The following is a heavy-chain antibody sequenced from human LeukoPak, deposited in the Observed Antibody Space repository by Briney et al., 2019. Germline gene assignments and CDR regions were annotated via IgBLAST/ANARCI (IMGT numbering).Heavy chain of an antibody. CDR2: IIGGGGST. CDR3: AHGAMYQLDY. V-gene: IGHV3-23*01. D-gene: IGHD2-2*01. Sequence: GGSLRLSCAASGFPFSSHGMSWVRQAPGKGLEWVSGIIGGGGSTYYADSVKGRFTISGDNSRNTLFLQMNSLRAEDTAVYYCAHGAMYQLDYWGQGTLVTVSS. CDR1: GFPFSSHG. J-gene: IGHJ4*02.